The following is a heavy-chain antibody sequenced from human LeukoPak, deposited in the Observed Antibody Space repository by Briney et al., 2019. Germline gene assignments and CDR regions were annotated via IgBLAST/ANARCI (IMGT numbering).Heavy chain of an antibody. Sequence: SETLSLTCTVSGGSINSNSYYWGWIRQPPGKGLEYIGSIYYSGSTNYNPSLKSRVAISVDTSKNQFSLKLSSVTAADTAVYYCARCYYDSSGHYYFDYWGQGTLVTVSS. V-gene: IGHV4-39*07. D-gene: IGHD3-22*01. CDR3: ARCYYDSSGHYYFDY. CDR1: GGSINSNSYY. CDR2: IYYSGST. J-gene: IGHJ4*02.